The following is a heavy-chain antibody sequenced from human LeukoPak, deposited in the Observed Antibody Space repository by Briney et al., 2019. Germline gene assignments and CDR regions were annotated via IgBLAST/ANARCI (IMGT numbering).Heavy chain of an antibody. D-gene: IGHD2/OR15-2a*01. V-gene: IGHV4-59*08. Sequence: SETLSLTCTVSGGSISSYYWSWIRQPPGKGLEWIAYISDVGSTNYNPSLKSRVTISLDTSKNQFSLKLSSVTAADTAVYYCAGHHPRNTVDFWGQGTLVTVSS. CDR3: AGHHPRNTVDF. CDR1: GGSISSYY. CDR2: ISDVGST. J-gene: IGHJ4*02.